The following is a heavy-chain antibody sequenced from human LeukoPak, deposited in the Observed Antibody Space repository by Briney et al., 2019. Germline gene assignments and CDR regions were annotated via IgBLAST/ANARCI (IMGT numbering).Heavy chain of an antibody. CDR1: GGSISIYY. Sequence: SETLSLTCTVSGGSISIYYWSWIRQPAGEGLEWIGRIYTSGSTNYNPSLKSGVTMSVDTSKNQFSLKLSSVTAADTAVYYCARESRGGSSWYSAPLDYWGQGTLVTVSS. CDR2: IYTSGST. V-gene: IGHV4-4*07. D-gene: IGHD6-13*01. CDR3: ARESRGGSSWYSAPLDY. J-gene: IGHJ4*02.